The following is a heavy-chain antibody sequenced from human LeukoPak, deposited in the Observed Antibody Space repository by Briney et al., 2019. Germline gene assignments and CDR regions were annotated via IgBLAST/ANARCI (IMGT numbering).Heavy chain of an antibody. V-gene: IGHV3-15*01. CDR1: GFTFSNAW. CDR2: IKSKTDGGTT. D-gene: IGHD3-10*01. CDR3: TTPGELLWPLSGEVDV. Sequence: GGSLRLSCAAPGFTFSNAWMSWVRQAPGKGLEWVGRIKSKTDGGTTDYAAPVKGRFTISRDDSKNTLYLQMNSLKTEDTAVYYCTTPGELLWPLSGEVDVWGKGTTVTISS. J-gene: IGHJ6*04.